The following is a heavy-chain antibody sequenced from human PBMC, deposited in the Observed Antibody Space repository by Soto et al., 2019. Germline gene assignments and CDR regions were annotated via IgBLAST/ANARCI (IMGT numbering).Heavy chain of an antibody. CDR2: ISSNGGST. Sequence: TGGSLRLSCAASGFIFRNYDMHWVRQAPGKGLEYVSVISSNGGSTYYPNSVKGRFTISRDNSKNTLYLQMGSLRAEDMAVYYCARGRWATFDCWGQGTLVTVSS. J-gene: IGHJ4*02. V-gene: IGHV3-64*01. D-gene: IGHD1-26*01. CDR3: ARGRWATFDC. CDR1: GFIFRNYD.